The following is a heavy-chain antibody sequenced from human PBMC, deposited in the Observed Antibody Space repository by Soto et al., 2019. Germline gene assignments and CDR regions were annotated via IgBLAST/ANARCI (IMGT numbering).Heavy chain of an antibody. J-gene: IGHJ4*02. V-gene: IGHV4-59*01. D-gene: IGHD6-13*01. CDR1: GGSISSYY. Sequence: QVQLQESGPGLVKPSETLSLTCTVSGGSISSYYWSWIRQPPGKGLEWIGYIYYSGSTNYNPSLKSRVTISVDTSKNQFSLKLSSVTAADTAVYYCARYSSSRRYFDYWGQGTLVTVSS. CDR2: IYYSGST. CDR3: ARYSSSRRYFDY.